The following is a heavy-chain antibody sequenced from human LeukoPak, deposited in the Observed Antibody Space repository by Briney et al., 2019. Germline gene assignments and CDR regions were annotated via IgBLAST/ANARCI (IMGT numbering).Heavy chain of an antibody. V-gene: IGHV4-59*01. J-gene: IGHJ5*01. D-gene: IGHD1-26*01. CDR1: GGSISSYY. CDR3: ERGVPHGWVHWLDC. Sequence: PSETLSLTCTVSGGSISSYYWNWIRQPPAKGLEWIGYIYYSGSTKYNPSLESRVTISVDASKNQFSLKLRPVTSADTAIYYYERGVPHGWVHWLDCRVEGALV. CDR2: IYYSGST.